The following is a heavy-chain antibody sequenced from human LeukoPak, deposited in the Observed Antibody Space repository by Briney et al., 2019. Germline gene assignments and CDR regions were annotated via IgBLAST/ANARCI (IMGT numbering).Heavy chain of an antibody. CDR3: TTASSGYAGEAFDI. Sequence: PGGSLRLSCAASGFTFSNAWMNWVRQAPGKGLERVGRIKSKTDGGTTDYAAPVKGRFTISRDDSKNTLYLQMNSLKTEDTAVYYCTTASSGYAGEAFDIWGQGTMVTVSS. CDR1: GFTFSNAW. D-gene: IGHD3-22*01. V-gene: IGHV3-15*07. J-gene: IGHJ3*02. CDR2: IKSKTDGGTT.